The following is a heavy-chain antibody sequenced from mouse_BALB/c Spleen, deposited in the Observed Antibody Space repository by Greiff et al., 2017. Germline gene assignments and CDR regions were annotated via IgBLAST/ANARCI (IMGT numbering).Heavy chain of an antibody. D-gene: IGHD2-2*01. V-gene: IGHV3-1*02. CDR2: IHYSGST. CDR3: ARWGYPWFAD. CDR1: GYSITSGYS. Sequence: EVQLQQSGPDLVKPSQSLSLTCTVTGYSITSGYSWHWIRQFPGNKLEWIAYIHYSGSTNYNPSLNSRISITRDTSKNQFFLQLNSVTTEDPATYYCARWGYPWFADWGQGTLVTVSA. J-gene: IGHJ3*01.